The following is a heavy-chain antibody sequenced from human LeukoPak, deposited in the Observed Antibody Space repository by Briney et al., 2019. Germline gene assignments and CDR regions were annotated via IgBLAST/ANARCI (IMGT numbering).Heavy chain of an antibody. Sequence: GGSLRLSCVVSGFTFTSYAMSWVRQAPGKGLEWVSLISGSGDSTYFADSVKGRFTISRDNAKNTLYLQMNSLRAEDTAVYYCARVGASVGALDYWGQGTLVTVSS. D-gene: IGHD1-26*01. CDR1: GFTFTSYA. CDR2: ISGSGDST. J-gene: IGHJ4*02. CDR3: ARVGASVGALDY. V-gene: IGHV3-23*01.